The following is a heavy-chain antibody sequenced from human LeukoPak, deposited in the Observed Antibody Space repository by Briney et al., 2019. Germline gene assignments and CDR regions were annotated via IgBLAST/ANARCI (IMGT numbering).Heavy chain of an antibody. D-gene: IGHD3-10*01. CDR2: IYYSGST. CDR1: GGSISSYY. V-gene: IGHV4-59*01. CDR3: ARGAVRNYYRSGPG. J-gene: IGHJ4*02. Sequence: SETLSLTCTVSGGSISSYYWSWIRQPPGKGLEWIGYIYYSGSTNYNPSLKSRVTISVDTSKNQFSLKLSSVTAADTAVYYCARGAVRNYYRSGPGWGQGTLVTVSS.